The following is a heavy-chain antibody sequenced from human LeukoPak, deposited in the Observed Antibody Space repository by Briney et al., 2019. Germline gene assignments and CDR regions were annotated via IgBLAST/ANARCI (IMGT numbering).Heavy chain of an antibody. CDR2: INQSGST. J-gene: IGHJ4*02. V-gene: IGHV4-34*01. CDR1: GGSFSGYY. D-gene: IGHD2-15*01. Sequence: PSETLSLTCAVYGGSFSGYYWSWIRQPPGKGLEWIGEINQSGSTNYNPSLKSRVTISVDTSRNQYSLKLSSVTAADTAVYYCARGPRPPVIVVVVAATYKYYFDYWGQGTLVTVSS. CDR3: ARGPRPPVIVVVVAATYKYYFDY.